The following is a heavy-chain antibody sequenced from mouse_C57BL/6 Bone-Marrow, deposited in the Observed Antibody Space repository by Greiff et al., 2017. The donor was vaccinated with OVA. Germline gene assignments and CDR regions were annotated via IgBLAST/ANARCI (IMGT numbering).Heavy chain of an antibody. Sequence: VKLVESGPGLVAPSPSLSLPCTVSGFSFTSYAISWVRQPPGKGLEWLGVIWTGGGTNYYSALKSRLSISKDNSKRRVFLKMNSLQTDDTARYYCARGGSMDYWGQGTSVTVSA. CDR3: ARGGSMDY. CDR1: GFSFTSYA. CDR2: IWTGGGT. J-gene: IGHJ4*01. V-gene: IGHV2-9-1*01.